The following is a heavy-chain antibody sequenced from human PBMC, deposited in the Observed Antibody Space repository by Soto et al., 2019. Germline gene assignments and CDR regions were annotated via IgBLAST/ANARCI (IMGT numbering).Heavy chain of an antibody. Sequence: TLSLTCPVSGVSIDSDDYYCTWIRQPPGKGLEWIGYIYSSWKTSYNPSLESRLTKSIDTSKNPFSLPLNSVSAADQAESFCARERGNEPDFFDYWGQGTMVTGS. V-gene: IGHV4-30-4*01. D-gene: IGHD5-12*01. CDR2: IYSSWKT. CDR1: GVSIDSDDYY. J-gene: IGHJ4*02. CDR3: ARERGNEPDFFDY.